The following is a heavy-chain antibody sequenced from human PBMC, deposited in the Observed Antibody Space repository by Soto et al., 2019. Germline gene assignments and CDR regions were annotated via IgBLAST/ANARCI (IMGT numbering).Heavy chain of an antibody. CDR3: ARATLGDYYYYMDV. D-gene: IGHD3-3*02. J-gene: IGHJ6*03. CDR2: ISAYNGNT. Sequence: ASVKVSCKASGYTFTSYGISWVRQAPGQGLEWMGWISAYNGNTNYAQKLQGRVTMTTDTSTSTAHMELRSLRSDDTAVYYCARATLGDYYYYMDVWGKGTTVTVSS. V-gene: IGHV1-18*01. CDR1: GYTFTSYG.